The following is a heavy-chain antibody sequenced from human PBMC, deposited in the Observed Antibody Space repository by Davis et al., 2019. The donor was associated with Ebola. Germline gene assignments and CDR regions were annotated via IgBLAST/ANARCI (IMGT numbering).Heavy chain of an antibody. CDR1: GDSISSGGFS. D-gene: IGHD6-6*01. J-gene: IGHJ4*02. CDR3: ARIRQQFAYFDY. CDR2: IFYSGST. Sequence: LRLSCAVSGDSISSGGFSWSWIRQPPGKGPEWIGCIFYSGSTYYNPSLKSRVSISVDTSKTQFSLKLNSVTAADTAVYYCARIRQQFAYFDYWGQGTLVTVSS. V-gene: IGHV4-30-4*07.